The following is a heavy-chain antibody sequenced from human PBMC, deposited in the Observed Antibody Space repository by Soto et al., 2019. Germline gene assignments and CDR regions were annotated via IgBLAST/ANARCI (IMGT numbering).Heavy chain of an antibody. V-gene: IGHV4-59*01. D-gene: IGHD5-18*01. CDR1: GGSISSYY. J-gene: IGHJ4*02. CDR2: IDYSGST. Sequence: PSETLSLTCTVSGGSISSYYWSWIRQPPGKGLEWIGYIDYSGSTNYNPSLKSRVTISVDTSKNQFSLKLSSVTAADTAVYYCARSVDTANFDYWGQGTLVTVSS. CDR3: ARSVDTANFDY.